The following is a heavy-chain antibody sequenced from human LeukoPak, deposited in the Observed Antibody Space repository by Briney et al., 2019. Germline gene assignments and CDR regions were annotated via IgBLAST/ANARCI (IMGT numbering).Heavy chain of an antibody. D-gene: IGHD3-3*01. CDR1: GFTFSSYR. J-gene: IGHJ4*02. CDR3: ARTRDLRYYFDY. Sequence: GGSLRLSCAASGFTFSSYRMNWFRQAPGKGLEWVANIKQDGSEKDYVDSVKGRFTISRDNAKNSLYLQMNSLRAEDTAVYYCARTRDLRYYFDYWGQGTLVTVSS. V-gene: IGHV3-7*03. CDR2: IKQDGSEK.